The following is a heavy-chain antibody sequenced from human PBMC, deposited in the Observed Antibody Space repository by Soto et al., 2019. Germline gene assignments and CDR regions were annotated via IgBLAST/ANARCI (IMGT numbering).Heavy chain of an antibody. V-gene: IGHV3-30-3*01. J-gene: IGHJ5*02. Sequence: GSLRLSCAASGFTFSSYAIHWVRQAPGKGLEWVAVISYDGSNKYYADSVKGRFTISRDNSKNTLYLQMNSLRAEDTAVYYCARGYNYGWFDPWGQGTLVTVSS. CDR3: ARGYNYGWFDP. CDR1: GFTFSSYA. CDR2: ISYDGSNK. D-gene: IGHD3-10*01.